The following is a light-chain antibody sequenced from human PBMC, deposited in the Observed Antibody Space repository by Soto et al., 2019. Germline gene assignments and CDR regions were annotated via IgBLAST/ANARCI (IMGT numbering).Light chain of an antibody. CDR2: GAS. CDR3: QQYGSSPYT. Sequence: EIVMTQSPGTLSLSPGERATLSCRASQSVRSNFLAWYQQKPGQAPRLLIYGASSRATGVPVRFSGSGSGTDFTLTISRLEPEDFAVYYCQQYGSSPYTFGQGTKLEIK. V-gene: IGKV3-20*01. J-gene: IGKJ2*01. CDR1: QSVRSNF.